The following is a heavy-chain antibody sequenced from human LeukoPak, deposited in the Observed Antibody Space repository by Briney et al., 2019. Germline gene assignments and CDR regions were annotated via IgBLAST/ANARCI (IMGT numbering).Heavy chain of an antibody. CDR3: ARVWCSSTSCYSPFNWFDP. V-gene: IGHV4-34*01. J-gene: IGHJ5*02. D-gene: IGHD2-2*01. CDR1: GGSFSGYY. CDR2: INHSGST. Sequence: PSETLSLTCAVYGGSFSGYYWSWIRQPPGKGLEWIGEINHSGSTNYNPSLKSRVTISVDTSKNQFSLKLSSVTAADTAVYYCARVWCSSTSCYSPFNWFDPWGQGTLVTVSS.